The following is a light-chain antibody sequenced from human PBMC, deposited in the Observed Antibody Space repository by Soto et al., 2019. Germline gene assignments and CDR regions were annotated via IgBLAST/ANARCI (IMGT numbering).Light chain of an antibody. CDR1: SSDVGGYNY. Sequence: QSALTQPAAVSGSPGQSITISCTGTSSDVGGYNYVSWYQQHPGKAPKLMIYEVSNRPSGVSNRFSGSKYGNTASLTISGLQAADEADYYCSSSTRSSIAHVFGTGTKLTVL. CDR2: EVS. J-gene: IGLJ1*01. V-gene: IGLV2-14*01. CDR3: SSSTRSSIAHV.